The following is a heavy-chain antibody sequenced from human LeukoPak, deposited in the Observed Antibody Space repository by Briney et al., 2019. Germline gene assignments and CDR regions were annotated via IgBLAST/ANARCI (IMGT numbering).Heavy chain of an antibody. CDR1: GFTLGDYA. D-gene: IGHD5-24*01. CDR3: TREDGYNRRFDY. V-gene: IGHV3-49*04. CDR2: IRSKAYGGTT. J-gene: IGHJ4*02. Sequence: GGSLRPSCTASGFTLGDYAMSWVRHAPGKGLEWVGFIRSKAYGGTTEYAASVKGRFTISRDDSKTIAYLQMNVLQTEDTAVYYCTREDGYNRRFDYWGQGTLVTVSS.